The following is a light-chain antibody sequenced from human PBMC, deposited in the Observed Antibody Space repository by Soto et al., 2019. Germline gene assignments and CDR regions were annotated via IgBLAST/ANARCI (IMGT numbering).Light chain of an antibody. CDR3: QQSYMDPIT. CDR2: DAS. J-gene: IGKJ5*01. CDR1: QSISTY. Sequence: DIQMTQSPSSLSASVGNRVTITCRASQSISTYLNWYQKKPGKAPNLLIYDASRLQSGVPSMFSGSGGGTDFTLSISSVQPEDFATYFCQQSYMDPITFGQGTQLEI. V-gene: IGKV1-39*01.